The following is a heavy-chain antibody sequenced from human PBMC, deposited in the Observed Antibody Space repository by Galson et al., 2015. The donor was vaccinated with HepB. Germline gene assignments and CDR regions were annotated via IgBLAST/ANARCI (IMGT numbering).Heavy chain of an antibody. Sequence: SETLSLTCAVYGGSFSGYYWSWIRQPPGKGLEWIGEINHSGSTNYNPSLKSRVTISVDTSKNQFSLKLSSVTAADTAVYYCARRPPLQRDSGYDYLGSEWFGPWGQGTLVTVSS. V-gene: IGHV4-34*01. CDR3: ARRPPLQRDSGYDYLGSEWFGP. CDR1: GGSFSGYY. D-gene: IGHD5-12*01. CDR2: INHSGST. J-gene: IGHJ5*02.